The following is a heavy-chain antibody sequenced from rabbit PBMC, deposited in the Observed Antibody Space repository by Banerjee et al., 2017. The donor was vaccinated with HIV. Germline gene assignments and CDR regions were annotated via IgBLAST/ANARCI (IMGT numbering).Heavy chain of an antibody. D-gene: IGHD4-1*01. CDR2: IDPIFGTT. V-gene: IGHV1S7*01. Sequence: QLKESGGGLVQPGGSLKLSCKASGFTLNTYWMNWVRQAPGKGLEWIGYIDPIFGTTDYASWVNGRFTISSDNAQNTVDLQLNSLTAADTATYFCARDLDGVIGWNFGWWGPGTLVTVS. CDR1: GFTLNTYW. J-gene: IGHJ6*01. CDR3: ARDLDGVIGWNFGW.